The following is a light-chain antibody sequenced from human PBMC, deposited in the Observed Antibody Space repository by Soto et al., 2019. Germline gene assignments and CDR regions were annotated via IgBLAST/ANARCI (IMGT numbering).Light chain of an antibody. CDR2: VAS. V-gene: IGKV1-39*01. Sequence: DIKMNKSPSSLSAKEGDSLTITCRASQYISTYLNWYQQKPGKAPKLLIYVASNLQSGVPSRFSGSGSGTDFTLTISSLQPEDCATYYCLQDYNYPWRFGQGSNVDIK. CDR3: LQDYNYPWR. J-gene: IGKJ1*01. CDR1: QYISTY.